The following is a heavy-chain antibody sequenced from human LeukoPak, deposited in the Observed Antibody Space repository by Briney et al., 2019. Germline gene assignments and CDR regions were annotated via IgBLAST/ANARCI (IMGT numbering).Heavy chain of an antibody. D-gene: IGHD6-6*01. J-gene: IGHJ4*02. V-gene: IGHV1-69*13. Sequence: SVKVSCKASGGTFSSYAISWVRQAPGQGLEWMGGIIPIFGTANYAQKFQGRVTITADESTSTAYMELSSLRSEDTAVYYCARELAHTSEYSSSAGGDYWGQGTLVTVSS. CDR2: IIPIFGTA. CDR1: GGTFSSYA. CDR3: ARELAHTSEYSSSAGGDY.